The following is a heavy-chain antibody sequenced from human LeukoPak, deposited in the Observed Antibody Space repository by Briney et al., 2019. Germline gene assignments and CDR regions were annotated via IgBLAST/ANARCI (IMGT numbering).Heavy chain of an antibody. CDR1: GFTFSSYE. D-gene: IGHD4-23*01. J-gene: IGHJ4*02. V-gene: IGHV3-48*03. CDR3: ARGLGGNSAAW. CDR2: ISSSGSTI. Sequence: GGSLRLSCAASGFTFSSYEMNWVRQDPGKGLEWVSYISSSGSTIYYADSVKGRFTISRANAKNSLYLQLNSLRAEDTAVYYYARGLGGNSAAWWGQGTLVTVSS.